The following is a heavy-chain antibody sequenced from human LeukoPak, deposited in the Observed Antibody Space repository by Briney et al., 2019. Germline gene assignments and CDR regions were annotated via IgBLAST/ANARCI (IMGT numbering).Heavy chain of an antibody. V-gene: IGHV3-48*02. D-gene: IGHD6-13*01. CDR3: ARDLWQLLLIDY. Sequence: GGSLRLSCAASGFTFSSYSMNWVSHAPGKGLEWDSYISSSSSNIYYADSVKGRFTISRDNAKNSLYLQMNSLRDEDTAVYYCARDLWQLLLIDYWGQGTLVTVSS. CDR1: GFTFSSYS. J-gene: IGHJ4*02. CDR2: ISSSSSNI.